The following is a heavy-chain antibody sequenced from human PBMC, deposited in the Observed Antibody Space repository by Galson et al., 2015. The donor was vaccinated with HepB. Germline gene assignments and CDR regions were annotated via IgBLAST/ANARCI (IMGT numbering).Heavy chain of an antibody. CDR1: GFTFDDYA. D-gene: IGHD3-10*01. CDR3: ARGLSLWFGELYGYFDY. V-gene: IGHV3-43D*03. Sequence: SLRLSCAASGFTFDDYAMHWVRQAPGKGLEWVSLIVWDGGRTYYADSLKGRFTISRDNTKNSLCLQMSSLRAEDTALYYCARGLSLWFGELYGYFDYWGQGTLVTVSS. J-gene: IGHJ4*02. CDR2: IVWDGGRT.